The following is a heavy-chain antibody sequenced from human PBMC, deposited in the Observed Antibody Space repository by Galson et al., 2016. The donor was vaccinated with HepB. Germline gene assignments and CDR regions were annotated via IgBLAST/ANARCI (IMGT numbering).Heavy chain of an antibody. V-gene: IGHV6-1*01. CDR2: TYHTSNWYS. J-gene: IGHJ4*02. Sequence: CAIPGDSVSSKSAAWNWIRHSPSRGLEWLGRTYHTSNWYSDYAVSVKSRITINPDTSKNQSSLQLNSVTPEDTAVYYCARGHLVVPFSFYFDYWGQGSLVTVSS. D-gene: IGHD2-15*01. CDR1: GDSVSSKSAA. CDR3: ARGHLVVPFSFYFDY.